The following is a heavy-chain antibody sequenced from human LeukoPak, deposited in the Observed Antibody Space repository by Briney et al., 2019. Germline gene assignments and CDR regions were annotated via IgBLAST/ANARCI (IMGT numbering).Heavy chain of an antibody. Sequence: ASVKVSCKASGYTFTSYDFNWVRQATGQRPEWMGWMSPNSGDTGYAQKFQDRVTMTRNTSISTAYMELSSLRSDDTAVYYCAKGLGKATVTPLGYWGQGTLVTVSS. CDR1: GYTFTSYD. J-gene: IGHJ4*02. V-gene: IGHV1-8*01. CDR2: MSPNSGDT. D-gene: IGHD4-11*01. CDR3: AKGLGKATVTPLGY.